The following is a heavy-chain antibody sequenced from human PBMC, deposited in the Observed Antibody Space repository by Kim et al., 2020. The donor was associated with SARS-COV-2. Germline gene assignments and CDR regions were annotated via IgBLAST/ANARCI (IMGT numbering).Heavy chain of an antibody. Sequence: GGSLRLSCAASGFTFSSYAMSWVRQAPGKGLEWVSAISGSGGSTYYADSVKGRFTISRDNSKNTLYLQMNSLRAEDTAVYYCAKAVYYDSSGYPHYWGQGTLVTVSS. J-gene: IGHJ4*02. CDR1: GFTFSSYA. CDR2: ISGSGGST. CDR3: AKAVYYDSSGYPHY. D-gene: IGHD3-22*01. V-gene: IGHV3-23*01.